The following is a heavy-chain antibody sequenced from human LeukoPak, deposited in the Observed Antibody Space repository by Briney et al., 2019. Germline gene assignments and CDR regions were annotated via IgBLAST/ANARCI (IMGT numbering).Heavy chain of an antibody. V-gene: IGHV4-34*01. D-gene: IGHD6-19*01. CDR2: INHSGTT. Sequence: PSETLSLTCVVYGGSFSGYYWSWIRHPPGKGLEWIGEINHSGTTNYNPSLKSRVTISVDTSKNQFSLKLSSVTAADTAVYYCARGIAVAGGDYWGQGTLVTVSS. J-gene: IGHJ4*02. CDR1: GGSFSGYY. CDR3: ARGIAVAGGDY.